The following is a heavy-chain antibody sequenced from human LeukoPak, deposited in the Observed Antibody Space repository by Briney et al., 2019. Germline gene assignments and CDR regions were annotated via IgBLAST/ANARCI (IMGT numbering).Heavy chain of an antibody. CDR3: LRGSLYWYFDL. J-gene: IGHJ2*01. CDR1: GGSISSYY. CDR2: IYYSGST. Sequence: SETLSLTCTVSGGSISSYYWSWIRQPPGKGLEWVGYIYYSGSTNYNPSLKSRVTISVDTSKNQFSLKLSSVTAADTAVYYCLRGSLYWYFDLWGRGTLVTVSS. V-gene: IGHV4-59*01.